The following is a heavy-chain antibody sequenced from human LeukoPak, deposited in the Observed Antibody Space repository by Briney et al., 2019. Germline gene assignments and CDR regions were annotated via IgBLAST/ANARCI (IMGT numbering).Heavy chain of an antibody. CDR1: GYSISSGYY. CDR2: IYHSGST. J-gene: IGHJ3*02. Sequence: SSETLSLTCTVSGYSISSGYYWGWIRQPPGKGLEWIGSIYHSGSTYYNPYLKSRVTISVDTSKNQFSLKLSSVTAADTAVYYCARGRGGYQRGDDAFDIWGQGTMVTVSS. CDR3: ARGRGGYQRGDDAFDI. D-gene: IGHD5-12*01. V-gene: IGHV4-38-2*02.